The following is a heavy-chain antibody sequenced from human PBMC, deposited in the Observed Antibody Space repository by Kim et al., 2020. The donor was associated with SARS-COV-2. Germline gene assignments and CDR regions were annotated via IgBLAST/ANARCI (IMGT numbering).Heavy chain of an antibody. CDR1: GLNFGDHY. CDR3: TRGYSGAAVYAFDI. CDR2: IGNKAHSYTT. V-gene: IGHV3-72*01. Sequence: GGSLRLSCAASGLNFGDHYMDWVRQAPGGGLEWVGRIGNKAHSYTTAYAASVKDRFTISRDDGRNSLYLQMSSLKPDDTAVYHCTRGYSGAAVYAFDIWGQGTMVTVSS. J-gene: IGHJ3*02. D-gene: IGHD5-18*01.